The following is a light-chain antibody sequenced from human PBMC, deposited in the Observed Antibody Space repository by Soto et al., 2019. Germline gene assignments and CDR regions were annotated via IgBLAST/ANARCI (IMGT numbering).Light chain of an antibody. CDR1: RSNIGAGYD. CDR3: QSYDSSPKVV. CDR2: GNS. Sequence: QSVLTQPPSVSGAPGQRVTISCTGSRSNIGAGYDVHWYQQLPGTAPKLLIYGNSNRPSGVPDRFSGSKSGTSASLAITGLQAEDEADYYCQSYDSSPKVVFGGGTKLTVL. J-gene: IGLJ2*01. V-gene: IGLV1-40*01.